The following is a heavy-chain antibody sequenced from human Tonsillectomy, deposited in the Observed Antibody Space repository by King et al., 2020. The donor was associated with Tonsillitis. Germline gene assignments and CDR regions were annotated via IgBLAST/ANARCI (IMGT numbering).Heavy chain of an antibody. CDR3: ARGVGSSGLYYFDY. D-gene: IGHD6-19*01. CDR2: IYHSGST. V-gene: IGHV4-30-2*01. CDR1: GGSIGSGAYS. Sequence: QLQESGSGLVKPSQTLSLTCAVSGGSIGSGAYSWSWIRQPPGKGLEWIGYIYHSGSTYYNPSLKSRVTISVDRSKNQFSLSLSSVTAADTAVYYCARGVGSSGLYYFDYWGQGTLVTVSS. J-gene: IGHJ4*02.